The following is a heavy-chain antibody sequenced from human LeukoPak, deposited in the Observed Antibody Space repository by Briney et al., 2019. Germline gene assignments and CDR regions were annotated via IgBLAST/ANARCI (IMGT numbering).Heavy chain of an antibody. V-gene: IGHV1-46*01. CDR2: INPSGGTT. J-gene: IGHJ4*02. CDR3: ARGDHYYDSGAYYAVPGVD. Sequence: ASVKVSCKASGYTFTSYYMHWVRQAPGQGLEWMGIINPSGGTTTYAQKFQGRVTMSRDTSTSTVYMELSSLSSEDTAVYYCARGDHYYDSGAYYAVPGVDWGQGTLVTVSS. CDR1: GYTFTSYY. D-gene: IGHD3-22*01.